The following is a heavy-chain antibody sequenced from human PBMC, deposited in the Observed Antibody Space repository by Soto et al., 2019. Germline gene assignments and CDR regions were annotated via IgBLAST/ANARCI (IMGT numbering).Heavy chain of an antibody. CDR1: GFTFSSYA. D-gene: IGHD6-13*01. CDR2: ISSSGGST. V-gene: IGHV3-64*01. Sequence: VQLVESGGGLVQPGGSLRLSCAASGFTFSSYAMHWVRQAPGKGLEYVSAISSSGGSTYYANSVKGRFTISRDNSIDTLYLQMGSLTAEDMAVYYCARGGSSSASRCDYWGQGTLVTVSS. J-gene: IGHJ4*02. CDR3: ARGGSSSASRCDY.